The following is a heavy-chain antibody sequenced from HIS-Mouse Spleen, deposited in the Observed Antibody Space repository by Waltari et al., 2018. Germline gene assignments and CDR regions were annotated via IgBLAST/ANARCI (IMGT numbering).Heavy chain of an antibody. Sequence: QVQLVESGGGVVQPGRSLRIFCAASGFTFSSYAMHWVRQAPGKGLEWVAVISYDGSNKYYADSVKGRFTISRDNSKNTLYLQMNSLRAEDTAVYYCARRRSYFDYWGQGTLVTVSS. V-gene: IGHV3-30-3*01. J-gene: IGHJ4*02. CDR2: ISYDGSNK. CDR3: ARRRSYFDY. CDR1: GFTFSSYA.